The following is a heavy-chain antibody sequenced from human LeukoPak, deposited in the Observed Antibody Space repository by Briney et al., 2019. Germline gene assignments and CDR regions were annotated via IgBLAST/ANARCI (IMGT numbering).Heavy chain of an antibody. J-gene: IGHJ4*02. V-gene: IGHV3-23*01. CDR3: AKASYYYDSSGYYYIDY. CDR2: FSGSGGNT. D-gene: IGHD3-22*01. CDR1: GFTFSSYA. Sequence: GGSLRLSCAASGFTFSSYAMSWVRQAPGKGLEWVSAFSGSGGNTYYADSVKGRFTISRDNSKNTLYLQMNSLRAEDTAVYYCAKASYYYDSSGYYYIDYWGQGTLVTVSS.